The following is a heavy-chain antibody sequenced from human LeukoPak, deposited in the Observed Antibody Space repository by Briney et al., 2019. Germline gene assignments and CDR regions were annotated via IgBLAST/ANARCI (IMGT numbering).Heavy chain of an antibody. CDR2: ISYHGRDT. Sequence: GGSLRLSCAGSGVTFSSFAMHWVRQAPGKGLEWVAVISYHGRDTYYADSVKGRFTISRDNSKNTLYLQMNSLRAEDTALYYCAKDRHEYSSRPLVDYWGQGTLVTVSS. J-gene: IGHJ4*02. V-gene: IGHV3-30*04. CDR3: AKDRHEYSSRPLVDY. CDR1: GVTFSSFA. D-gene: IGHD6-13*01.